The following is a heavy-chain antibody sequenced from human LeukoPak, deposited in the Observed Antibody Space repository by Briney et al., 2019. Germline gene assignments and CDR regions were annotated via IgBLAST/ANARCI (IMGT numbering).Heavy chain of an antibody. V-gene: IGHV3-23*01. D-gene: IGHD3-3*01. J-gene: IGHJ6*04. CDR3: TRVEKGFWSGFKMDV. CDR2: ISGSGGST. Sequence: GGSLRLSCGASGFTFTTHWIHWVRQAPGKGLEWVSAISGSGGSTYYADSVKGRFTISRDNDKNSLYLQMNSLRVEDTAVYFCTRVEKGFWSGFKMDVWGKGTTVAVSS. CDR1: GFTFTTHW.